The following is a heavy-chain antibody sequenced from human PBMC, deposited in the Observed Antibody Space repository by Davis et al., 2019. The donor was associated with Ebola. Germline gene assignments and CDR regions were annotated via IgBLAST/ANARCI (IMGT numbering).Heavy chain of an antibody. CDR1: GYTFNSHG. CDR3: AREERGEVVVIDY. D-gene: IGHD2-15*01. V-gene: IGHV1-18*01. CDR2: ISAYNGHT. J-gene: IGHJ4*02. Sequence: AASVKVSCKASGYTFNSHGISWVRQAPGQGLEWMAWISAYNGHTNYAQKFQGRLTLTTDTSTSTVYMELRSLTSDDTAVYYCAREERGEVVVIDYWGQGTLVTVSS.